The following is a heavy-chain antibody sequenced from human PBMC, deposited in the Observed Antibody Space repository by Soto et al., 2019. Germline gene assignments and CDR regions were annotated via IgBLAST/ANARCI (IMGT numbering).Heavy chain of an antibody. CDR1: GGSFSDYY. CDR3: ARQNYNSVLYDY. D-gene: IGHD1-7*01. V-gene: IGHV4-34*01. J-gene: IGHJ4*02. CDR2: INHSGNT. Sequence: PSETLSLTCAVYGGSFSDYYWSWIRQPPGKGLEWIGEINHSGNTKYNPSLKRRVTISADTSKNQFSLKLSSVTAADTAVYYCARQNYNSVLYDYWGQGTLVTVSS.